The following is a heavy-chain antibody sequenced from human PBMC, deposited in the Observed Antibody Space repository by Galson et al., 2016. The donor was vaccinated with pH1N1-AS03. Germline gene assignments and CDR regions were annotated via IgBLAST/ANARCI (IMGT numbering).Heavy chain of an antibody. V-gene: IGHV3-53*01. CDR3: ARDTDHYGMDV. J-gene: IGHJ6*02. CDR2: IYAGGGT. Sequence: SLRLSCAASGFTASTNYMTWVRQAPGKGLEWISVIYAGGGTHYADSVKGRFTISNDNYKNTVYLQMNSLRAEDTAVYYCARDTDHYGMDVWGQGTTVTVSS. CDR1: GFTASTNY.